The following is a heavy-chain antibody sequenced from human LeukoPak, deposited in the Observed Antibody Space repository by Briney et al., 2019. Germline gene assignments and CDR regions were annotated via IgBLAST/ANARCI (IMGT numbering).Heavy chain of an antibody. V-gene: IGHV4-39*01. J-gene: IGHJ3*02. CDR3: ARHTKVGSKPDAFDI. D-gene: IGHD1-26*01. Sequence: PSETLSLTCTVSGGSIRSSSYYWGWIRQPPGKGLEWIGSIYYSGSTYYNPSLKSRVTISVDTSKSEFSLKLSSVTATDTAVYYCARHTKVGSKPDAFDIWSQGTMVTVSS. CDR1: GGSIRSSSYY. CDR2: IYYSGST.